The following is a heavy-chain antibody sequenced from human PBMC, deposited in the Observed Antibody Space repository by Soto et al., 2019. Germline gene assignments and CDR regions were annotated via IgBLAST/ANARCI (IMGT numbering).Heavy chain of an antibody. CDR2: ISYDGSNK. Sequence: GGSLRLSCAASGFTFSSYAMHWVRQAPGKGLEWVAVISYDGSNKYYADSVKGRFTISRDNSKTTLYLQMNSLRAEDTAVYYCARVWSSSGYNYYYYGMDVWGQGTTVTVSS. V-gene: IGHV3-30-3*01. J-gene: IGHJ6*02. D-gene: IGHD3-22*01. CDR3: ARVWSSSGYNYYYYGMDV. CDR1: GFTFSSYA.